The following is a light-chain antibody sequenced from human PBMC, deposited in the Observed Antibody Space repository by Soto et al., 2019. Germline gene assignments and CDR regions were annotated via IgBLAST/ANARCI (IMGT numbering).Light chain of an antibody. J-gene: IGKJ1*01. CDR3: QQTYSTPRT. CDR1: QIIRNY. V-gene: IGKV1-39*01. Sequence: DIQMTQSPSSLSASVGDRVTITCRTSQIIRNYLNWYQQKRGEAPKLLIYAASNLQNGVPSRFRGYGSGTDFTLTINSLQPEDLATYYCQQTYSTPRTFGQGTKVEIK. CDR2: AAS.